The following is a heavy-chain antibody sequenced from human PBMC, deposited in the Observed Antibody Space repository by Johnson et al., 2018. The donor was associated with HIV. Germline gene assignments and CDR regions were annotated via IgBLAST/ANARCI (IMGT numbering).Heavy chain of an antibody. CDR3: VRDRGYYDRVDVFDI. J-gene: IGHJ3*02. CDR1: GFTFSSYA. D-gene: IGHD3-10*02. V-gene: IGHV3-30*02. Sequence: QVQLVESGGGVVQPGRSLRLSCAASGFTFSSYAMHWVRQAPGKGLEWVAFIRYDGSNKYYADSVKGRFTISRDNSQNTLYLQMNTVRAEDTAVYYCVRDRGYYDRVDVFDIWGQGAMVTVSS. CDR2: IRYDGSNK.